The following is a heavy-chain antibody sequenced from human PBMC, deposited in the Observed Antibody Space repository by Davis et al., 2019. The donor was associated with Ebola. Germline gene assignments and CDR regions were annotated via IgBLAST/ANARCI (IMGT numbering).Heavy chain of an antibody. CDR3: ATDKRWLGSFDY. Sequence: HTGGSLRLSCAASGFTFSSYWMHWVRQAPGKGLVWVSCINRDGSTTTYADSVKGRFTISRDNAKNTLYLQMNSLRAEDTAVYYCATDKRWLGSFDYWGQGTLVTVSS. CDR2: INRDGSTT. D-gene: IGHD6-19*01. V-gene: IGHV3-74*03. CDR1: GFTFSSYW. J-gene: IGHJ4*02.